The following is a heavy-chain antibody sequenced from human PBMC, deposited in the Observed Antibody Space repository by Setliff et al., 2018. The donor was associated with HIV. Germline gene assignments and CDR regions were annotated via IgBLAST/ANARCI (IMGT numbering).Heavy chain of an antibody. Sequence: ASVKVSCKVSGHTLTELSMHWVRQAPGKGLEWMGGFGPEKSEKIYAQKLQGRVTMTEDTSTDTAYMELRSLRSEDTAVYYCATHRWYSGSYLRDYWGQGTPVTVSS. CDR1: GHTLTELS. CDR3: ATHRWYSGSYLRDY. D-gene: IGHD1-26*01. V-gene: IGHV1-24*01. CDR2: FGPEKSEK. J-gene: IGHJ4*02.